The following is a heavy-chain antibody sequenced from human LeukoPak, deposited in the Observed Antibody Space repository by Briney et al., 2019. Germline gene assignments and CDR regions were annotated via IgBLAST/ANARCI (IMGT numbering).Heavy chain of an antibody. CDR3: ARDRAIPGAGVAGYLYYFDY. Sequence: SEPLSLTCTVSGGSISIYYWICIRQPAGKGLEWIGRIYTSGSNTYHPSLTSRVTMSVGTSKNQFSPKLSSVTAADTAVYYCARDRAIPGAGVAGYLYYFDYWGQGTLVSVSS. V-gene: IGHV4-4*07. D-gene: IGHD6-19*01. CDR1: GGSISIYY. J-gene: IGHJ4*02. CDR2: IYTSGSN.